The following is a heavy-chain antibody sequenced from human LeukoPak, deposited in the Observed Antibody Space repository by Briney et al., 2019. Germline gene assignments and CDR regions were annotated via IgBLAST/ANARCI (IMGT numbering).Heavy chain of an antibody. CDR2: ISGSGGST. CDR3: AKGVAGLYYFDY. J-gene: IGHJ4*02. V-gene: IGHV3-23*01. D-gene: IGHD6-19*01. Sequence: PGRSLRLSCAASGFTFSSYAMSWVRQAPGKGLEWVSAISGSGGSTYYADSVKGRFTISRDNSKNTLYLQMNSLRAEDTAVYYCAKGVAGLYYFDYWGQGTLVTVSS. CDR1: GFTFSSYA.